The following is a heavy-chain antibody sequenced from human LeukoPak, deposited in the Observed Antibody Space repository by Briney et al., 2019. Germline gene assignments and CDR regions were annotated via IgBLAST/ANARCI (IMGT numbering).Heavy chain of an antibody. D-gene: IGHD3-10*02. CDR3: AELGITMIGGV. CDR1: GFTFGTYW. CDR2: IKQDGSEK. Sequence: GGSLRLSCVASGFTFGTYWMSWVRQAPGKGLEWVANIKQDGSEKYYVDSVKGRFTISRDNAKNSLYLQMNSLRAEYTAVYYCAELGITMIGGVWGKGTTVTISS. J-gene: IGHJ6*04. V-gene: IGHV3-7*01.